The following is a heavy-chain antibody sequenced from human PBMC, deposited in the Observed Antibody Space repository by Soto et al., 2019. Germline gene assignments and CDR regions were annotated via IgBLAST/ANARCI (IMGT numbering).Heavy chain of an antibody. CDR2: IKSKTDGGTI. D-gene: IGHD6-19*01. V-gene: IGHV3-15*01. CDR3: TASYTSGWDGPFDS. CDR1: GFTFSNSW. Sequence: LRGSLRLSCAASGFTFSNSWMSWVRQAPGKGLEWVGRIKSKTDGGTIDYTAPVKGRFPISRDDSKTTLYLQMNSLKPDDTAVYYCTASYTSGWDGPFDSWGQG. J-gene: IGHJ4*02.